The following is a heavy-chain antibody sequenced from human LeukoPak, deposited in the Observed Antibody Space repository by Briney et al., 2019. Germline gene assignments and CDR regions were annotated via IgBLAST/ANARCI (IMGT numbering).Heavy chain of an antibody. CDR3: APLRDMPLLK. J-gene: IGHJ4*02. V-gene: IGHV3-23*01. CDR2: ISNSGSNT. D-gene: IGHD2-2*01. Sequence: GGSLRLSCAASGFTFSTYAMSWVRQAPGKGLEWVSTISNSGSNTYYADSVKGWFTISRDNSKNTLSLQMNSLRAEDTAVYYCAPLRDMPLLKWGQGTLVTVSS. CDR1: GFTFSTYA.